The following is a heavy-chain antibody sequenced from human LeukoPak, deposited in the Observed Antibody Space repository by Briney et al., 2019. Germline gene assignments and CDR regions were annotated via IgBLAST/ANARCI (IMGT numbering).Heavy chain of an antibody. CDR3: AKAFGYYFDAFDI. D-gene: IGHD3-22*01. Sequence: GGSLRLSCAASGFTFSSYGMSWVRQAPGKGLEWVSAISGSGGSTYYADSVKGRFTISRDNSKNTLYLQMNSLRAEDTALYYCAKAFGYYFDAFDIWGQGTMVTVSS. CDR1: GFTFSSYG. CDR2: ISGSGGST. J-gene: IGHJ3*02. V-gene: IGHV3-23*01.